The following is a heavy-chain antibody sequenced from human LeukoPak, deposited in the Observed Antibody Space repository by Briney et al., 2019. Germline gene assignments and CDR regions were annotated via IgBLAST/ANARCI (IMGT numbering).Heavy chain of an antibody. CDR3: ARERTRHFDY. Sequence: SETPSLTCAVYGGSFSGYYWSWIRQPPGKGLEWIGEINHSGSTNYNPSLKSRVTISVDTSKNQFSLKLSSVTAADTAVYYCARERTRHFDYWGQGTLVTVSS. J-gene: IGHJ4*02. D-gene: IGHD1-14*01. CDR2: INHSGST. V-gene: IGHV4-34*01. CDR1: GGSFSGYY.